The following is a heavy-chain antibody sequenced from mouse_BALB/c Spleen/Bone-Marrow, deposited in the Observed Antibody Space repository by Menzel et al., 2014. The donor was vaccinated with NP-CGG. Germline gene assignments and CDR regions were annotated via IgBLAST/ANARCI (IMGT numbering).Heavy chain of an antibody. V-gene: IGHV3-1*02. Sequence: EVKLVESGPDLVKPSQSLSLPCTVAGYSITSGYCWHWIRQFPGNKLEWMGYIHYSGSTNYNPSLQSRISITRDTSKNQFFLQLNSVTTEDTATYYCVRETTVVADFDYWGQGTTLTVSS. CDR2: IHYSGST. D-gene: IGHD1-1*01. CDR3: VRETTVVADFDY. J-gene: IGHJ2*01. CDR1: GYSITSGYC.